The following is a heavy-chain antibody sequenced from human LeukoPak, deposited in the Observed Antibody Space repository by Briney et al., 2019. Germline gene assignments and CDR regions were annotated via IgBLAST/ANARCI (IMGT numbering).Heavy chain of an antibody. V-gene: IGHV1-18*01. CDR2: ISAYNGNT. CDR3: GMTPGVVTAAIIGDWFDP. J-gene: IGHJ5*02. Sequence: GASVKVSFKASGYTFTSYGISWVRQAPGQGLEWMGWISAYNGNTNYAQKLQGRVTMTTDTSTSTAYMELRSLRSDDTAVYYCGMTPGVVTAAIIGDWFDPWGQGTLATASS. CDR1: GYTFTSYG. D-gene: IGHD2-2*01.